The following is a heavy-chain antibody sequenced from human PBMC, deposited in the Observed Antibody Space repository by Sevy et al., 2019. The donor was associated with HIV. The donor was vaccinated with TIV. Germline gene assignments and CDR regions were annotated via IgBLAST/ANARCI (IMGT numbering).Heavy chain of an antibody. J-gene: IGHJ3*02. V-gene: IGHV4-31*03. CDR3: ASGTKYCSGDSCYSGYDAFDI. D-gene: IGHD2-15*01. Sequence: SETLSLTCTVSGGSISSGGYYWSWIRQHPGKGLEWIGYIYYSGSTYYNPSLKSRVTISVVTFKNQFSLKLSSVTAAYTAVYDCASGTKYCSGDSCYSGYDAFDIWGQGTMFTVSS. CDR1: GGSISSGGYY. CDR2: IYYSGST.